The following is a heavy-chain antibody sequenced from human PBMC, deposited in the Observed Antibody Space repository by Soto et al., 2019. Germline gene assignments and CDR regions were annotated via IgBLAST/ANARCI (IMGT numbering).Heavy chain of an antibody. CDR2: IKQDGSEK. CDR1: GFTFSSYW. J-gene: IGHJ4*02. Sequence: EVQLVESGGGLGQPGGSLRLSCAASGFTFSSYWMSWVRQAPGKGLEWVANIKQDGSEKYYVDSVKGRFTISRDNAKNSLYLQTNSLRAEDTAVYYCARDRDGGYDSADYWGQGTLVTVSS. CDR3: ARDRDGGYDSADY. V-gene: IGHV3-7*04. D-gene: IGHD5-12*01.